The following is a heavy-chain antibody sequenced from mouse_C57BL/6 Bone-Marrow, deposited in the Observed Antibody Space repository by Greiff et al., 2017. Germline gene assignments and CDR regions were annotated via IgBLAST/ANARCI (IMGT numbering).Heavy chain of an antibody. CDR3: ARNYYGTMDY. Sequence: QVQLKQSGPELVKPGASVKISCKASGYSFTSYYIHWVKQRPGQGLEWIGWIYPGSGNTKYNEKFKGKATLTADTSSSTAYMQLSSLTSEDSAVYYCARNYYGTMDYWGQGTSVTVSS. CDR1: GYSFTSYY. D-gene: IGHD2-1*01. J-gene: IGHJ4*01. CDR2: IYPGSGNT. V-gene: IGHV1-66*01.